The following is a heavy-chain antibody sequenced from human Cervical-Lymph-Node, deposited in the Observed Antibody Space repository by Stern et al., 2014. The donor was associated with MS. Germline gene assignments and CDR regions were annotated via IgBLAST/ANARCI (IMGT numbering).Heavy chain of an antibody. D-gene: IGHD2-2*02. CDR1: GGTFSVYA. J-gene: IGHJ6*02. V-gene: IGHV1-69*01. CDR2: IIPVLGTA. CDR3: ARDGRHSYTYALDV. Sequence: DQLVESGAEVKKPGSSVKISCKASGGTFSVYAINWLRQAPGQGLEWMGGIIPVLGTANYAQKFQGRVTITADESTRTTAMQLSSLRSNDTAVYYCARDGRHSYTYALDVWGQGTTVSVSS.